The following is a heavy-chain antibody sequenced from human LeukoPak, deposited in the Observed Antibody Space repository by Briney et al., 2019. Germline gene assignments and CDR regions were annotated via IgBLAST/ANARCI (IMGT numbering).Heavy chain of an antibody. CDR1: GGTISSYY. CDR2: IYTTGAT. J-gene: IGHJ4*02. Sequence: PSETLSLTCTVSGGTISSYYWSWIRQPPGKGLEWIGRIYTTGATFYNPSLKTRLTMSIDTSKNQFSLRLTSVVAADTAVYYCARQGYTASYYFLDYWSQGTLVTVSS. CDR3: ARQGYTASYYFLDY. V-gene: IGHV4-4*07. D-gene: IGHD1-26*01.